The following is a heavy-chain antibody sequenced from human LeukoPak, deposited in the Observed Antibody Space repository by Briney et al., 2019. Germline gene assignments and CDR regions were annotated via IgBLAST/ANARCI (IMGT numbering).Heavy chain of an antibody. CDR2: IKQDGSEK. D-gene: IGHD6-19*01. Sequence: GGSLRLSCAASGFTFSSYWMSWVRQAPGKGLQWVASIKQDGSEKYYVDSVKGRFTISRDNAKNSLYLQMNSLRAEDTAVYYCARRIAVAGWYYFDYWGQGTLVTVSS. CDR1: GFTFSSYW. V-gene: IGHV3-7*01. J-gene: IGHJ4*02. CDR3: ARRIAVAGWYYFDY.